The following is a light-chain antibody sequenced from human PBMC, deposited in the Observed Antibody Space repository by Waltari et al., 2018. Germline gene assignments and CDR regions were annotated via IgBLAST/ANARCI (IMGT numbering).Light chain of an antibody. J-gene: IGLJ2*01. Sequence: QSALTQPASVSGSPGQSITISCTGTSSDVGGYNYVSWYQQHPGKAPKLIIFDVSNRPSGVSRRLSGSKAGNTASRTLSGLQAQDEADDYCSSYISSDTLELFGGGASLTVL. V-gene: IGLV2-14*03. CDR2: DVS. CDR3: SSYISSDTLEL. CDR1: SSDVGGYNY.